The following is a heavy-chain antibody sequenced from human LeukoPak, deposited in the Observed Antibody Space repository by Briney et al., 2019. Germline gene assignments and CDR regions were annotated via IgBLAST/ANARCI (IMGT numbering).Heavy chain of an antibody. V-gene: IGHV1-69*04. J-gene: IGHJ5*02. CDR2: IIPILGIA. Sequence: SVKVSCKASGGTFSSYAISWVRQTPGQGLEWMGRIIPILGIANYAQKFQGRVTITADKSTSTAYMELSSLRSEDTAVYYCARDSRRIVVVPAATEFDPWGQGTLVTVSS. CDR3: ARDSRRIVVVPAATEFDP. CDR1: GGTFSSYA. D-gene: IGHD2-2*01.